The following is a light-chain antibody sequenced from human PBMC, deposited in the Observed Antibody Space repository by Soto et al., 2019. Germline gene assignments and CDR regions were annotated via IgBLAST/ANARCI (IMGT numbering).Light chain of an antibody. CDR1: QSITNY. CDR3: QESHDSLWT. J-gene: IGKJ1*01. V-gene: IGKV1-39*01. Sequence: DIQMTQPPPSLSASVGDRVIITCRASQSITNYLNWYHVKPGKAPNLLIYGASNLQSGVPSRFTGSGSGTVFTLTISSLQPEDFGVYFCQESHDSLWTFGQGTKVEI. CDR2: GAS.